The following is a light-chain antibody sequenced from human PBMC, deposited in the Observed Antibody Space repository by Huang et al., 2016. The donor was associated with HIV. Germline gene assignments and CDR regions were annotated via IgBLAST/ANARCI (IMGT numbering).Light chain of an antibody. V-gene: IGKV3-11*01. CDR2: DAS. CDR3: QQHSYWPIT. J-gene: IGKJ5*01. Sequence: DIVLTQSPATLSLSPGERATVSCRASQSVSTFLAWYQHKPGRAPRLLIFDASNRASGVPAMFSGTGSGTDFTLTISSLEPSDVAVYYCQQHSYWPITFGRGTRLE. CDR1: QSVSTF.